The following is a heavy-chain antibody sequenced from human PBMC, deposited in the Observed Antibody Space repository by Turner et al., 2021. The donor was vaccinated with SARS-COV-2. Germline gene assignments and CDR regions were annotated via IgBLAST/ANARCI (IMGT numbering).Heavy chain of an antibody. Sequence: QFQLVQSGAEVKKPGSSVKVSCRAPRGTFSSYTISWVREAPGQGPQWMGRFSPMLGRANYEQKFQGRVTITADKSTSTAYMELSSLRSEDTAVYYWATRVYDSLTGLELGEFDYWGQGTLVTVSS. CDR1: RGTFSSYT. V-gene: IGHV1-69*02. CDR3: ATRVYDSLTGLELGEFDY. D-gene: IGHD3-9*01. CDR2: FSPMLGRA. J-gene: IGHJ4*02.